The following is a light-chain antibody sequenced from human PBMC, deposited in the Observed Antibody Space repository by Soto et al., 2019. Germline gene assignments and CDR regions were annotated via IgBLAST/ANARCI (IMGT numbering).Light chain of an antibody. V-gene: IGKV1-5*03. J-gene: IGKJ2*01. Sequence: DIQMTQSPSTLSASVGDRVTITCRASQSINNWLAWYQQKPGKAPKLLIYEASSVLSGVPSRFSGSGSGTEFTLTIRSMQPDDFADYYCQQYDSDSSTFGQGTKLDI. CDR3: QQYDSDSST. CDR1: QSINNW. CDR2: EAS.